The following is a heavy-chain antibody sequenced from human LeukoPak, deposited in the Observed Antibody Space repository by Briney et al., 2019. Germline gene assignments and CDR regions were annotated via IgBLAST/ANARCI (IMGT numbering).Heavy chain of an antibody. CDR2: ISAYNGNT. J-gene: IGHJ6*04. CDR3: ARGILWFGDDV. Sequence: ASVKVSCKASGYTFTSYGISWVRQAPGQGLEWMGWISAYNGNTNYAQKLQGRVTMTRNTSISTAYMELSSLRSEDTAVYYCARGILWFGDDVWGKGTTVTISS. V-gene: IGHV1-18*01. D-gene: IGHD3-10*01. CDR1: GYTFTSYG.